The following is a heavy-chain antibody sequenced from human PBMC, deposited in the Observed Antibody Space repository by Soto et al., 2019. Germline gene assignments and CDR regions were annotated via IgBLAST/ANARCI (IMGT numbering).Heavy chain of an antibody. CDR3: ARDRELPNYGMDV. CDR2: IYYSGST. V-gene: IGHV4-30-4*01. J-gene: IGHJ6*02. Sequence: SETLSLTCTVSGGSISSGDYYWSWIRQPPGKGLEWIGYIYYSGSTYYNPSLTSRVTISVDTSKNQFSLKLSSVTAADTAVYYCARDRELPNYGMDVWGQGTTVTVSS. D-gene: IGHD1-26*01. CDR1: GGSISSGDYY.